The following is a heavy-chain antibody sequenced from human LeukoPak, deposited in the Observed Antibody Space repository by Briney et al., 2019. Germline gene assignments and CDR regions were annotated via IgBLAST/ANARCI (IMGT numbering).Heavy chain of an antibody. CDR2: ISWDGGST. J-gene: IGHJ3*02. Sequence: PGGSLRLSCAASGFTFDDYTMHWVRQAPGKGLEWVSLISWDGGSTYYADSVKGRFTISRDNSKNSLYLQMNSLRTEDTALYYCXXXXXXLRTAHAFDIWGQGTMVTVSS. CDR3: XXXXXXLRTAHAFDI. D-gene: IGHD5-12*01. V-gene: IGHV3-43*01. CDR1: GFTFDDYT.